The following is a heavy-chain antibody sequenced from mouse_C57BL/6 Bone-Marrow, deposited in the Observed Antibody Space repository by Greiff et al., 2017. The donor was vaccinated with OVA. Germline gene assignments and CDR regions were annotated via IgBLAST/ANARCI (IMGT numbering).Heavy chain of an antibody. V-gene: IGHV12-3*01. D-gene: IGHD2-13*01. CDR2: ITHSGET. CDR3: AGDDFPDGDYWYFDV. Sequence: VKLVESGPGLVKPSQSLFLTCSITGFPITSGYYWIWLRQSPGKPLEWMGYITHSGETFYNPSLQSPISITRETSKNQFFLQLNSVTTEDTAMYYCAGDDFPDGDYWYFDVWGTGTTVTVSS. J-gene: IGHJ1*03. CDR1: GFPITSGYY.